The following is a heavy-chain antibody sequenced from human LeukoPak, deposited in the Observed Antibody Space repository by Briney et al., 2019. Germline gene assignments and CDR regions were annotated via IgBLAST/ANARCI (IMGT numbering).Heavy chain of an antibody. D-gene: IGHD1-26*01. CDR1: GFTFDDYA. J-gene: IGHJ4*02. Sequence: PGRSLRLSCAAYGFTFDDYAMHWVRQAPGKGLEWVSGISWNSGSIGYADSVKGRFTISRDNAKNSLYLQMNSLRAEDTALYYCAKEYVGALRYWGQGTLVTVSS. V-gene: IGHV3-9*01. CDR3: AKEYVGALRY. CDR2: ISWNSGSI.